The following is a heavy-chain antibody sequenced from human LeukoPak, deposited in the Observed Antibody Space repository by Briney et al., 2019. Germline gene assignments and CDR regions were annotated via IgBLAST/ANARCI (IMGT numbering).Heavy chain of an antibody. D-gene: IGHD6-6*01. J-gene: IGHJ6*02. CDR3: ERHFVYSSSSAYFGYGVDV. V-gene: IGHV4-59*08. CDR2: VYYGGST. Sequence: SETLSLTCTVSGRSISSYYWSWIRQPPGKGLEWIGYVYYGGSTNYDPSLKSRVTISVDTSKNQFSLKLSSVTAADTAVYYCERHFVYSSSSAYFGYGVDVWGQGTTVTVS. CDR1: GRSISSYY.